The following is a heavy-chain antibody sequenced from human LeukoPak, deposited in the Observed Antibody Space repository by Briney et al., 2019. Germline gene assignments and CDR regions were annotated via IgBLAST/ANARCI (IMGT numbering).Heavy chain of an antibody. J-gene: IGHJ4*02. CDR1: GGSISAYY. D-gene: IGHD5-24*01. CDR3: ASQRWLQLPFDY. V-gene: IGHV4-34*01. Sequence: SETLSLTCSVSGGSISAYYWSWVRHRAGKGLEWIGEINHSGSTNYNPSLKSRVTISVDTSKNQFSLKLSSVTAADTAVYYCASQRWLQLPFDYWGQGTLVTVSS. CDR2: INHSGST.